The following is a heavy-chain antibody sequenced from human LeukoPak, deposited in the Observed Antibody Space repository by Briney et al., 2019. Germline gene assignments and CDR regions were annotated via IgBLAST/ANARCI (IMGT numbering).Heavy chain of an antibody. CDR2: INHSGST. V-gene: IGHV4-34*01. D-gene: IGHD6-19*01. CDR3: ARVRGSGWPPYYYYYMDV. CDR1: GGSISSYY. Sequence: SETLSLTCTVSGGSISSYYWSWIRQPPGKGLEWIGEINHSGSTNYNPSLKSRVTISVDTSKNQFSLKLSSVTAADTAVYYCARVRGSGWPPYYYYYMDVWGKGTTVTVSS. J-gene: IGHJ6*03.